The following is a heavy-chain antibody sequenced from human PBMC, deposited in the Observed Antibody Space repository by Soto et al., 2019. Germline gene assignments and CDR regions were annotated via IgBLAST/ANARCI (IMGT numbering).Heavy chain of an antibody. CDR2: ISYDGSNK. D-gene: IGHD1-26*01. V-gene: IGHV3-30*03. J-gene: IGHJ4*02. CDR3: ASSGSRHYFDY. CDR1: GFTFSSYG. Sequence: QVQLVESGGGVVQPGRSLRLSCAASGFTFSSYGMHWVRQAPGKGLEWVAVISYDGSNKYYADSVKGRFTISRDNSKNTLYLQMKSLRAEDTAVYYCASSGSRHYFDYWGQGTLVTVSS.